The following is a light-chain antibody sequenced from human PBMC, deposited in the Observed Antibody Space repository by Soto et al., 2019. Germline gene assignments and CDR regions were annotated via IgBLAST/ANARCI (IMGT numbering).Light chain of an antibody. V-gene: IGKV3-15*01. Sequence: EIVMTQSPATLSVSPGERATLSCRASQSVSSNLAWYQQKPGQAPRLLIYGASTRATGIPARFSGSGSGTEFTLTISSLQSEDFAVYFCQQYNNWPPVYTFGQGTKREIK. CDR1: QSVSSN. CDR2: GAS. CDR3: QQYNNWPPVYT. J-gene: IGKJ2*01.